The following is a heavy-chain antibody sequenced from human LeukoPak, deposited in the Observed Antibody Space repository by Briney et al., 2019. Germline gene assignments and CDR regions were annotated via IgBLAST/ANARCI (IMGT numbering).Heavy chain of an antibody. V-gene: IGHV3-23*01. CDR2: ISGSGGST. CDR3: ATFPSGSWSAH. J-gene: IGHJ4*02. CDR1: GFTFSSYG. D-gene: IGHD1-26*01. Sequence: GGSLRLSCAASGFTFSSYGMSWVRQAPGKGLEWVSAISGSGGSTYYADSVKGRFTISRDNSKNTLYLQMNSLRAEDTAVYYCATFPSGSWSAHWGQGTLVTVSS.